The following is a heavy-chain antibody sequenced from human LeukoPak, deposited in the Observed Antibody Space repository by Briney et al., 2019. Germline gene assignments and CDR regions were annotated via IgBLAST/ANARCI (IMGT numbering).Heavy chain of an antibody. CDR1: SGSIASTTW. CDR2: INHSGNT. V-gene: IGHV4-4*02. CDR3: ALGFHDVWEL. J-gene: IGHJ1*01. D-gene: IGHD1-26*01. Sequence: SETLSLTCAVSSGSIASTTWWSWVRQPPGKGLEWIGEINHSGNTYYSPSLKSRVTISVDTSDNQFSLTLTSVTAADTAVYYCALGFHDVWELWGQGTLVTVSS.